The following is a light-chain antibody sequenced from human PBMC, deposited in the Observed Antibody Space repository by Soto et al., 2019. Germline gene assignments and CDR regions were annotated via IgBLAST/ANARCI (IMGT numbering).Light chain of an antibody. Sequence: EIVLTQSPGTLSLSPGERATLSCRASQSVSSSNLAWYQQKPGQAPRLLIYGASSRATGIPDRCSGSGSGTDFTLTISRLEPEDFAVYYCHQYGSSRRTFGQGTKVEIK. CDR1: QSVSSSN. CDR2: GAS. CDR3: HQYGSSRRT. J-gene: IGKJ1*01. V-gene: IGKV3-20*01.